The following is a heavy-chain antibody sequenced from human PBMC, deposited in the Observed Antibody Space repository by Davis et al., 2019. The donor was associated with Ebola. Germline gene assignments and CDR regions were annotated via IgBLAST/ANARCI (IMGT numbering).Heavy chain of an antibody. CDR3: ARAIEWATIFDS. CDR2: VFHSGTT. J-gene: IGHJ5*01. CDR1: GGSISGHY. V-gene: IGHV4-59*11. D-gene: IGHD5-24*01. Sequence: PGGSLRLSCSVSGGSISGHYWSWIRQPPGKGLEWIGYVFHSGTTNYNPSLNSRVTMTVDKSKNQFSLKVKSVTAADTAVYYCARAIEWATIFDSWGQGVPVTVSS.